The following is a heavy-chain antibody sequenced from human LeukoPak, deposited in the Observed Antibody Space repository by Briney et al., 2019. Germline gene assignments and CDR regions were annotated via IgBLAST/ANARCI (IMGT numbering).Heavy chain of an antibody. J-gene: IGHJ4*02. CDR2: ISPGGPT. D-gene: IGHD3-3*01. CDR3: ARSLTIFGVVIPSFDY. V-gene: IGHV3-21*01. Sequence: GGSLRLSCAGSGFPFSSHGMNWVRQAPGKGLEWVSGISPGGPTYYADSVKGRFTISRDNAKNSLYLQMNSLRAEDTAVYYCARSLTIFGVVIPSFDYWGQGTLVTVSS. CDR1: GFPFSSHG.